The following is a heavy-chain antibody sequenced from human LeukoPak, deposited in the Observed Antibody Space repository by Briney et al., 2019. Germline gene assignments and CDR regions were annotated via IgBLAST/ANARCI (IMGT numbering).Heavy chain of an antibody. CDR2: IYYSGST. Sequence: SETLSLTCTVSGGSISSGGYYWSWIRQHPGKGLEWIGYIYYSGSTYYNPSLKSRVTISVDTSKNQFSLKLSSVTAADTAVYYCASLERGYSYGTFDYWGQGTLVTVSS. CDR3: ASLERGYSYGTFDY. D-gene: IGHD5-18*01. V-gene: IGHV4-31*03. J-gene: IGHJ4*02. CDR1: GGSISSGGYY.